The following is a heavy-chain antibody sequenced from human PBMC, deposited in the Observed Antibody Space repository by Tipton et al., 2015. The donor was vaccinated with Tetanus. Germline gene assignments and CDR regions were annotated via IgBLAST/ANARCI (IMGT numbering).Heavy chain of an antibody. V-gene: IGHV3-30*03. D-gene: IGHD2-15*01. Sequence: SLRLSCAASGFTFRDYGMLWVRQAPGKGLEWVAFISYNGGIKFYADSVKGRFTISRDNSKNTLYLQMNTLRAEDTAVYYCASSQVLHYFDCWGQGTLVTVSS. CDR3: ASSQVLHYFDC. CDR2: ISYNGGIK. CDR1: GFTFRDYG. J-gene: IGHJ4*02.